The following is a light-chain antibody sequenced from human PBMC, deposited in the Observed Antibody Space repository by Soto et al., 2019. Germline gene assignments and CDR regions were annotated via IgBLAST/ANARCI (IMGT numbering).Light chain of an antibody. CDR2: EVN. CDR3: NSLAGSYLV. J-gene: IGLJ2*01. V-gene: IGLV2-8*01. Sequence: QSALTQPPSASGSPGQSVTISCTGTSSDVGDFNYVSWYQQHPGKAPKLMIYEVNQRPSGVPDRFSGSKSGNTASLTVSGLQAEDEADYYCNSLAGSYLVFGGGTKLTVL. CDR1: SSDVGDFNY.